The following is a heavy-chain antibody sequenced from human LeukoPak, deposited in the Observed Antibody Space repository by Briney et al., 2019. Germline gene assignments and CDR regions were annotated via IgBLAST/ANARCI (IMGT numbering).Heavy chain of an antibody. V-gene: IGHV3-23*01. J-gene: IGHJ4*02. CDR1: GLTFSSYW. CDR2: ISGSGGNT. Sequence: GGSLRLSCAASGLTFSSYWMNWVRQAPGKGLEWVSVISGSGGNTYYADSVKGRFTISRDNSKNTLYLQMNSLRAEDTAVYYCAKEYSVRNQFDHWGQGTLVAVSS. D-gene: IGHD1-14*01. CDR3: AKEYSVRNQFDH.